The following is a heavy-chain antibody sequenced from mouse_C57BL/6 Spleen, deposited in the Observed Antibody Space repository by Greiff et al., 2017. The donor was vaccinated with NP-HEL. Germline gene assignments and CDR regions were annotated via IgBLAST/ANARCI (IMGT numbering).Heavy chain of an antibody. Sequence: EVKLMESGGGLVQPGGSLSLSCAASGFTFTDYYMSWVRQPPGKALEWLGFISNKANGYTTEYSASVKGRFTISRDNSQSILYLQMNALRAEDSATYYCASPYYDGSSYYAMDYWGQGTSVTVSS. D-gene: IGHD1-1*01. CDR3: ASPYYDGSSYYAMDY. J-gene: IGHJ4*01. CDR2: ISNKANGYTT. V-gene: IGHV7-3*01. CDR1: GFTFTDYY.